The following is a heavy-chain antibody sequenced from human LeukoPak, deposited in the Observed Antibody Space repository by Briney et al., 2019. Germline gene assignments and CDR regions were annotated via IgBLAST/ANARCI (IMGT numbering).Heavy chain of an antibody. Sequence: GGSLRLSCAASGFTFSSYSMNWVHQAPGKGLEWVSSISSSSTYIYYADSVKGRFTISRDNAKNSLYLQMNSLRAEDTAVYYCARDGDYYDSSGFDYWGQGTLVTVSS. V-gene: IGHV3-21*01. CDR2: ISSSSTYI. J-gene: IGHJ4*02. CDR1: GFTFSSYS. CDR3: ARDGDYYDSSGFDY. D-gene: IGHD3-22*01.